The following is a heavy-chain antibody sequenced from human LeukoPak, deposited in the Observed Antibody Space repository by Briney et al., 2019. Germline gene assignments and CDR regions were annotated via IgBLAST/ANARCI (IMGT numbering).Heavy chain of an antibody. CDR3: ATSLDTAGGPY. V-gene: IGHV3-7*01. Sequence: GGSLRLSCGTSGFTFSDYWMTWVRQAPGKGLEWVANIKQDGNLKFYVGSVKGRFTISRDNARNSLYLQMDSLRAEDTAVYYCATSLDTAGGPYWGHGTLVMVSS. CDR1: GFTFSDYW. CDR2: IKQDGNLK. J-gene: IGHJ4*01. D-gene: IGHD5-18*01.